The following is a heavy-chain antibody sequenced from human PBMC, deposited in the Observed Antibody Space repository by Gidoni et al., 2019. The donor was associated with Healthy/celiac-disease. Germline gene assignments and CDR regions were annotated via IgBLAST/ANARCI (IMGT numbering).Heavy chain of an antibody. CDR2: IYYSGST. D-gene: IGHD3-10*01. Sequence: QLQLQASGPGLVKPSETLSLTCPASGRSISSSSYYWGWIRQPPGKGLEWIGSIYYSGSTYYNPSLKSRVTISVDTSKNQFSLKRSSVTAADTAVYYCAIGITKAGFDYWGQGTLVTVSS. V-gene: IGHV4-39*07. CDR1: GRSISSSSYY. J-gene: IGHJ4*02. CDR3: AIGITKAGFDY.